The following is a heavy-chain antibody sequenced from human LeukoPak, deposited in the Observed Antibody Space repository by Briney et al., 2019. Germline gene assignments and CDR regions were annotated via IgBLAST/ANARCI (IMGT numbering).Heavy chain of an antibody. D-gene: IGHD1-26*01. J-gene: IGHJ4*02. CDR2: ISYDGSNK. V-gene: IGHV3-30-3*01. CDR3: ARDSVGATNYFDY. CDR1: GFTFSSYA. Sequence: GGSLRLSCAASGFTFSSYAMHWVRQAPGKGLEWVAVISYDGSNKYYADSVKGRFTISRDNSKNTLYLQMNSLRAEDSAVYYCARDSVGATNYFDYWGQGTLVTVSS.